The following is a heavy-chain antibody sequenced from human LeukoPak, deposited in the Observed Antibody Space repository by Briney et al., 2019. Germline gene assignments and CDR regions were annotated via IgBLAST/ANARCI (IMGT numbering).Heavy chain of an antibody. V-gene: IGHV4-31*03. J-gene: IGHJ5*02. CDR1: GGSISSGGYY. CDR3: ARDRGKDCSSTSCYCWFDP. CDR2: IYYSGST. Sequence: SETLSLTCTVSGGSISSGGYYWSWIRQHPGKGLEWIGYIYYSGSTYYNPSLKSRVTISVDTSKNQFSLKLSSVTAADTAVYYCARDRGKDCSSTSCYCWFDPWGQGTLVTVSS. D-gene: IGHD2-2*01.